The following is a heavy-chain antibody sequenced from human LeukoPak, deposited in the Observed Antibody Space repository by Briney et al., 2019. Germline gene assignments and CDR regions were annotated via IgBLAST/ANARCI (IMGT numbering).Heavy chain of an antibody. D-gene: IGHD3-9*01. Sequence: SGTLSLTCAVSGGSISSSNWWSWVRQPPGKGLEWIGEIYHSGSTNYNPSLKSRVTISVDKSKNQFSLKLSSVTAADMAVYYCARARYDILTGYYNGFDYWGQGTLVTVSS. CDR3: ARARYDILTGYYNGFDY. CDR1: GGSISSSNW. CDR2: IYHSGST. V-gene: IGHV4-4*02. J-gene: IGHJ4*02.